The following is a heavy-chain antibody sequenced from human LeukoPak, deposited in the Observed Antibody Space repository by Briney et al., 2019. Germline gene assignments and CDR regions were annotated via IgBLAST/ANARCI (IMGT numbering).Heavy chain of an antibody. D-gene: IGHD1-26*01. V-gene: IGHV3-7*03. CDR2: IVQDGSQK. J-gene: IGHJ4*02. Sequence: GGSLRLSCAASGFTFSRHWMSWVRQAPGKGLEWVANIVQDGSQKYYVDSVKGRFTISRDNGKNSLYLQMNSLRAEDTAVYYCARNEKWGRDYWGQGTLVTVSS. CDR1: GFTFSRHW. CDR3: ARNEKWGRDY.